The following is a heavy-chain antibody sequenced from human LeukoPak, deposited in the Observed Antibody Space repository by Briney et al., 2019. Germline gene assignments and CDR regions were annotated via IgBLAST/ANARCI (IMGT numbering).Heavy chain of an antibody. CDR3: ASDSAWNLHGGYLDH. CDR1: GFSFYNLA. V-gene: IGHV3-30*04. Sequence: PGGSLRLSCATSGFSFYNLAFHWVRQAPGKGLEWVSLISHGNSRKYADSVKGRFIVSRDNSKNTLYLQMNSLRSEDTAVYYCASDSAWNLHGGYLDHWGQGTLVSVSS. CDR2: ISHGNSR. D-gene: IGHD2-15*01. J-gene: IGHJ4*02.